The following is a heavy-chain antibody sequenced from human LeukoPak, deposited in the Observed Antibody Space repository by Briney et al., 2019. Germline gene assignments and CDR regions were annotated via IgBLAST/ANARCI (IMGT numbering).Heavy chain of an antibody. CDR3: ARSYGGYELLDY. J-gene: IGHJ4*02. CDR2: IYSGGST. CDR1: GGSFSGYY. Sequence: ETLFLTCAVYGGSFSGYYWSWVRQAPGKGLEWVSVIYSGGSTYYADSVKGRFTISRDNSKNTLYLQMNSLRAEDTAVYYCARSYGGYELLDYWGQGTLVTVSS. V-gene: IGHV3-53*01. D-gene: IGHD5-12*01.